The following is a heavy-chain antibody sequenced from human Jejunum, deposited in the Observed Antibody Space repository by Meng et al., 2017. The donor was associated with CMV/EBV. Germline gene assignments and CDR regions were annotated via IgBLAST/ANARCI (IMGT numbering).Heavy chain of an antibody. Sequence: VALRGAGPGLVRPSGTLSLTCDVFGGSIRNDQWWSWVRQAPGKGLEWIGEIYHSGRTNYNPSVKSRVSMSVDKSQNHFSLRLSSVTAADTAVYYCTTLYGDSISWGQGTLVTVSS. D-gene: IGHD4-17*01. J-gene: IGHJ4*02. CDR1: GGSIRNDQW. V-gene: IGHV4-4*02. CDR2: IYHSGRT. CDR3: TTLYGDSIS.